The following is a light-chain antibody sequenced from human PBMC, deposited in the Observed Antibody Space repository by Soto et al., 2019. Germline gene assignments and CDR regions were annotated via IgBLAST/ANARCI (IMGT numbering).Light chain of an antibody. J-gene: IGKJ5*01. V-gene: IGKV1-39*01. CDR2: AAS. CDR1: ESSNRH. Sequence: IQMSQSPSSLSASVGDRITITFLAAESSNRHLNWYQQKPGRAPDLLIYAASTLQNGVPSRFTGSGSGTEFTLTITSLQLEDFATYYCQQDYSTLATFGQGTRLEIK. CDR3: QQDYSTLAT.